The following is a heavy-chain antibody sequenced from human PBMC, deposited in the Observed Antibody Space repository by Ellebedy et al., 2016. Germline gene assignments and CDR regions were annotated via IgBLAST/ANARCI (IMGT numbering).Heavy chain of an antibody. V-gene: IGHV4-59*08. J-gene: IGHJ4*02. CDR3: ARVAKVYGSGSLDY. D-gene: IGHD3-10*01. Sequence: SETLSLXXSVSGGSINSYYWSWIRQPPGKGLEWLGYIYYSGSTNYSPSLKSRATISIDTSRNQFSLKLDSVTAADTAVYYCARVAKVYGSGSLDYWGQGTLVTVSS. CDR2: IYYSGST. CDR1: GGSINSYY.